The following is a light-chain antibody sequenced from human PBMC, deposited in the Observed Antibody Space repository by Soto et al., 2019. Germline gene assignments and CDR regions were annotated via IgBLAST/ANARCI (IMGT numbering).Light chain of an antibody. CDR2: GAS. CDR3: QQYGSSPPIT. CDR1: QSVSSSY. V-gene: IGKV3-20*01. J-gene: IGKJ5*01. Sequence: EIVLTQSPGTLSLSQGERATLSCRASQSVSSSYLAWYQQKPGQAPRLLIYGASSRATGIPDRFSGSGSGTDFTLTISRLEPEDFAVYYCQQYGSSPPITFGQGTLLENK.